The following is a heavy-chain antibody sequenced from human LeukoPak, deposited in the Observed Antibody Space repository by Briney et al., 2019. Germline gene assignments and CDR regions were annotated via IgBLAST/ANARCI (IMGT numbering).Heavy chain of an antibody. Sequence: TGGSLRLSCAASGFTFSSYRMHWVRQAPGKGLVWVSRINSDGSSTSYADSVKGRFTVSRDNAKNTLYLQMNSLRAEDTAVYSCARAGGGSSGWSDDAFDIWGRATMVTVSS. V-gene: IGHV3-74*01. D-gene: IGHD6-19*01. CDR3: ARAGGGSSGWSDDAFDI. CDR1: GFTFSSYR. J-gene: IGHJ3*02. CDR2: INSDGSST.